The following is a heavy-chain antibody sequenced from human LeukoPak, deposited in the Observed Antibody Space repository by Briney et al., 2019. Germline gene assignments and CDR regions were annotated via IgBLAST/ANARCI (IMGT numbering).Heavy chain of an antibody. V-gene: IGHV1-2*06. CDR1: GYTFTGYY. CDR2: INPNSGGT. CDR3: AREVRYGDCDY. Sequence: ASVKVSCKASGYTFTGYYMHWVRQAPGQGLEWMGRINPNSGGTDYAQKFKGRVTMTRDTSFSTAYMELSRLRSDDTAVYYCAREVRYGDCDYWGQGTLVTVSS. D-gene: IGHD4-17*01. J-gene: IGHJ4*02.